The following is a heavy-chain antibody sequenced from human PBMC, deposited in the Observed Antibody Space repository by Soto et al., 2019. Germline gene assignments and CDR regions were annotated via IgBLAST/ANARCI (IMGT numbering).Heavy chain of an antibody. CDR1: GGSISSSSYY. CDR3: ARHRYQPLWVDF. Sequence: SETLSLTCSVSGGSISSSSYYWGWIRQPPGKGLEWIGSIDYNGSTFYNPSLKSRVTISVDTSKNQFSLTLSSVAAADTAVYYCARHRYQPLWVDFWGQGTLVTAPQ. J-gene: IGHJ4*02. CDR2: IDYNGST. D-gene: IGHD2-2*01. V-gene: IGHV4-39*01.